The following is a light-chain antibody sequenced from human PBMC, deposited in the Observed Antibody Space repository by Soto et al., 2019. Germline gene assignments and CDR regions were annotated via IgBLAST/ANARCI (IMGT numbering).Light chain of an antibody. J-gene: IGKJ1*01. CDR3: QQHSHWPPWT. V-gene: IGKV3-11*01. Sequence: EIVLTQSPGTLSLSPVERATLSCRASESLSSAYLAWYQQKPGQAPRLLLYGASTRATGIPARFSGSGSGTDFTLTISDLEPEDFAVYYCQQHSHWPPWTFGQGTKVDI. CDR2: GAS. CDR1: ESLSSAY.